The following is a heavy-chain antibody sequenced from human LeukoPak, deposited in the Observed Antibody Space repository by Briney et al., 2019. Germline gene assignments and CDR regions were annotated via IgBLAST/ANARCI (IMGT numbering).Heavy chain of an antibody. D-gene: IGHD2-15*01. CDR2: INPNSGGT. CDR1: GYTFTGYY. Sequence: ASVKVSCKASGYTFTGYYMHWVRQAPGQGLEWMGWINPNSGGTNYAQKFQGRVTMTRDTSISTAYMELSRLRSDDTAVYYCARVGSLRYCCGGRCYNWFDPWGQGTLVTVSS. V-gene: IGHV1-2*02. CDR3: ARVGSLRYCCGGRCYNWFDP. J-gene: IGHJ5*02.